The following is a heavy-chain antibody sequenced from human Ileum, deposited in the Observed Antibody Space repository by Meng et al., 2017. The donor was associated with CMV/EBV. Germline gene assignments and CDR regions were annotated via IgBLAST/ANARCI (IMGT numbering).Heavy chain of an antibody. V-gene: IGHV4-39*07. CDR2: IYYSGNT. J-gene: IGHJ4*02. Sequence: QLHESGAGLVQPSETLSLPCTVSGGSISSLPYFWGWIRQPPGKGLEWIATIYYSGNTYYNPSLTSPVTISLATSKNQFSLKLTSVTAADTAVYYCAREPPSGQQLDWGQGTLVTVSS. CDR3: AREPPSGQQLD. D-gene: IGHD6-13*01. CDR1: GGSISSLPYF.